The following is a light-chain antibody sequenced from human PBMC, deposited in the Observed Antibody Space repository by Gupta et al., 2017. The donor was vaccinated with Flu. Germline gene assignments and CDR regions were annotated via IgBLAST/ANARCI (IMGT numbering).Light chain of an antibody. CDR2: DES. CDR3: QQRSNCPPDT. Sequence: LTQSPATLSLSPGERATLSCRASQSVVNFLAWYQQRHGQAPRRLIYDESNRETGITARFSGRGVGKEVTLTINSREQEDFAGYYCQQRSNCPPDTFGQGTHLEIK. J-gene: IGKJ5*01. V-gene: IGKV3-11*01. CDR1: QSVVNF.